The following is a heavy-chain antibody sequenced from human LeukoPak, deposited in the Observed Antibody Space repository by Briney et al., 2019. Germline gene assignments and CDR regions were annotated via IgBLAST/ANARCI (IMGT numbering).Heavy chain of an antibody. CDR3: ARYASSGYYYFDY. Sequence: SETLSLTCTVPGGSISSYYWGWIRQPPGKGLEWIGYIYYSGSTNYNPSLKSRVTISVDTSKNQFSLELSSVTAADTAVYYCARYASSGYYYFDYWGQGPGVPVSS. CDR1: GGSISSYY. J-gene: IGHJ4*02. D-gene: IGHD3-22*01. CDR2: IYYSGST. V-gene: IGHV4-59*08.